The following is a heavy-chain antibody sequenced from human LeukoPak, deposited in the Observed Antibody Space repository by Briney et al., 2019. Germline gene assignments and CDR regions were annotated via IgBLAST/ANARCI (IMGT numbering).Heavy chain of an antibody. CDR3: AKSVTTVTTKGHFDY. V-gene: IGHV3-9*01. CDR1: GFTFDDYA. D-gene: IGHD4-17*01. Sequence: PGRSLRLSRAASGFTFDDYAMHWVRQAPGKGLEWVSGISWNSGSIGYADSVKGRFTISRDNAKNSLYLQMNSLRAEDTALYYCAKSVTTVTTKGHFDYWGQGTLVTVSS. CDR2: ISWNSGSI. J-gene: IGHJ4*02.